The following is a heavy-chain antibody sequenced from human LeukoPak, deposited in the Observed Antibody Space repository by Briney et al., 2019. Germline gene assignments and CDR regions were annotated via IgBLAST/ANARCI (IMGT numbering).Heavy chain of an antibody. CDR3: ARSQTSIAAAGVSGF. CDR2: INPSGGST. D-gene: IGHD6-13*01. V-gene: IGHV1-46*01. CDR1: GYTFTSYY. Sequence: ASVKVSCRASGYTFTSYYMHWVRQAPGQGLEWMGIINPSGGSTSYAQKFQGRVTMTRDTSTSTVYMELSSLRSEDTAVYYCARSQTSIAAAGVSGFWGQGTMVTVSS. J-gene: IGHJ3*01.